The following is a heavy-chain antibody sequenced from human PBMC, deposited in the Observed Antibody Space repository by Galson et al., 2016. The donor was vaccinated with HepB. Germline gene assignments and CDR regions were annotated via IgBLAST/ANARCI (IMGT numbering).Heavy chain of an antibody. J-gene: IGHJ6*02. Sequence: RQTPGKGLEWVGFIRIKAYGETTEYAASVKDRFTISRDDSKSIAYLQMNSLSTEDTAVYYCTRDRTLFGVPRGFAMDVWGQGTTAIVSS. V-gene: IGHV3-49*02. CDR3: TRDRTLFGVPRGFAMDV. CDR2: IRIKAYGETT. D-gene: IGHD3-3*01.